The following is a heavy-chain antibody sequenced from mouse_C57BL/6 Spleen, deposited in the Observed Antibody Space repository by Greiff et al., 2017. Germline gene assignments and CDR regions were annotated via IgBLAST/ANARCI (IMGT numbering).Heavy chain of an antibody. CDR1: GYAFSSSW. D-gene: IGHD3-2*02. J-gene: IGHJ3*01. CDR3: AKRSGAY. V-gene: IGHV1-82*01. Sequence: QVQLQQSGPELVKPGASVKISCKASGYAFSSSWMNWVKQRPGKGLEWIGRIYPGDGDTNDNGKFKGKATLTADTSSSTAYMQLSSLTSEDSAVYFCAKRSGAYWGQGTLVTVSA. CDR2: IYPGDGDT.